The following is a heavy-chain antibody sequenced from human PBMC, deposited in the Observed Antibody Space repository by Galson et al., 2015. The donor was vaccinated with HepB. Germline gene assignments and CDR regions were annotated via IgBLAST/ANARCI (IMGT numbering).Heavy chain of an antibody. CDR2: ITSTSSTI. CDR1: GFTFSNYG. Sequence: SLRLSCAASGFTFSNYGMNWVRQAPGKGLEWVSYITSTSSTIYYADSVKGRFTMSRDNAKNSLYLQMDSLRDEDTAVYYCARDQLGYCSAKTCYNSHAFDIWGRGT. J-gene: IGHJ3*02. V-gene: IGHV3-48*02. D-gene: IGHD2-2*02. CDR3: ARDQLGYCSAKTCYNSHAFDI.